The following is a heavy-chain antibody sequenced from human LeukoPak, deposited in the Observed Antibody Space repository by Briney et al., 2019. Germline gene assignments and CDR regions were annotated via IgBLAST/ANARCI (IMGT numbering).Heavy chain of an antibody. V-gene: IGHV3-15*01. J-gene: IGHJ4*02. D-gene: IGHD3-16*02. CDR1: GFTFSNAW. Sequence: KTGGSLRLSCAASGFTFSNAWMSWVRQAPGKGLEWVGRIKSKTDGGTTDYAAPVKGRFTISRDDSKNTLYLQMNSLKTEDTAVYYCTTVRTITFGGVIAVYYFDYWGQGTLVTV. CDR2: IKSKTDGGTT. CDR3: TTVRTITFGGVIAVYYFDY.